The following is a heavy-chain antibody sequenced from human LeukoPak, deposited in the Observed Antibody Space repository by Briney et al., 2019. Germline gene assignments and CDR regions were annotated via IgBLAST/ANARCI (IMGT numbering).Heavy chain of an antibody. Sequence: GGSLRLSCAACGFTFSSYAMSWVRQAPGKGLEWVSAISGSGGSTYYADSVKGRFTISRDNSKNTLYLQMNSLRAEDTAVYYCAKAPTRGYSGYDWVYYYYGMDVWGQGTTVTVSS. CDR2: ISGSGGST. CDR1: GFTFSSYA. J-gene: IGHJ6*02. D-gene: IGHD5-12*01. V-gene: IGHV3-23*01. CDR3: AKAPTRGYSGYDWVYYYYGMDV.